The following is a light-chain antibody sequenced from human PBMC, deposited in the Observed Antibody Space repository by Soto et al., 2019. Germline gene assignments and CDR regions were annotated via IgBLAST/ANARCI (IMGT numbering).Light chain of an antibody. V-gene: IGKV3-20*01. CDR2: AAS. CDR3: QQYGTSPRT. J-gene: IGKJ1*01. Sequence: DIVLTQSPGTLSLSPGEGATLSCRASQTISNNYLAWYQHKPGQAPRLLIYAASTRATGIPDRFSGSGSGADFTLTVNRLEPEDFAVYYCQQYGTSPRTFGQGTKVEI. CDR1: QTISNNY.